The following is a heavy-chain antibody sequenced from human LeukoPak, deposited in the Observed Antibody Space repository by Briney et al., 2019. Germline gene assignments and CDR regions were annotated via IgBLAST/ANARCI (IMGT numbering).Heavy chain of an antibody. CDR3: ARENSGSYREFDY. V-gene: IGHV1-18*01. CDR2: ISGFNAYT. D-gene: IGHD1-26*01. J-gene: IGHJ4*02. Sequence: ASVKVSCKASGYSFTMYGISWVQQAPGQGLEWMGWISGFNAYTNYAQKLQGRVTMTTDTSTSTAYMEVRGLRSDDTAVFYCARENSGSYREFDYWGQGTLVTVSS. CDR1: GYSFTMYG.